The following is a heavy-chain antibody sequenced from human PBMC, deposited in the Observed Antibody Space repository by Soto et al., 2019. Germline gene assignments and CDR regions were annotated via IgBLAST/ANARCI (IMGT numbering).Heavy chain of an antibody. CDR1: GFTFSDYY. J-gene: IGHJ3*02. D-gene: IGHD1-7*01. CDR2: ISSSGSTI. CDR3: ARDPNRGTNYAFDI. V-gene: IGHV3-11*01. Sequence: GGSLRLSCAASGFTFSDYYMSWIRQAPGKGLEWVSYISSSGSTIYYADSVKGRFTISRDNAKNSLYLQMNSLRAEDTAVYYCARDPNRGTNYAFDIWGQGTMVTVSS.